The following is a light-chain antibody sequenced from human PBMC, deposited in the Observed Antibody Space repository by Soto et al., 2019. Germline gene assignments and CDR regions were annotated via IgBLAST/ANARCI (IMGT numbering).Light chain of an antibody. J-gene: IGKJ4*01. V-gene: IGKV4-1*01. CDR3: QQCYSTPLT. Sequence: IVMTQSPDSLAVSLGERATINCKSSQSVLYSSNNKNYLAWYQQKPGQPPKLLIYWASTRESGVPDRFSDSGSGTDFTLTISSLQAEDVAVYYCQQCYSTPLTFGGGTKVEIK. CDR1: QSVLYSSNNKNY. CDR2: WAS.